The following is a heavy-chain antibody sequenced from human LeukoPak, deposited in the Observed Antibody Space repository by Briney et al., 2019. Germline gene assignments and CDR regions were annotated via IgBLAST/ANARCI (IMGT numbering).Heavy chain of an antibody. V-gene: IGHV4-30-2*01. Sequence: TLSLTCAVSGGSISSGGYSWSWLRQPPGKGLEWIGYIYHSGSTYYNPSLKSRVTIAVDTSQNQFSLRLSSVTAADTAIYYCARGGIIGTTNNWFDPWGQATLVTVSS. J-gene: IGHJ5*02. CDR3: ARGGIIGTTNNWFDP. CDR2: IYHSGST. CDR1: GGSISSGGYS. D-gene: IGHD1-20*01.